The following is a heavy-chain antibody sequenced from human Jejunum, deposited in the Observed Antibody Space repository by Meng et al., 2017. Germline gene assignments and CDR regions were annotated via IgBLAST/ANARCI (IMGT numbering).Heavy chain of an antibody. D-gene: IGHD2-2*01. CDR3: ARDRCATVSCYEYDH. V-gene: IGHV1-46*01. Sequence: QMQLVQSGAEVKKTGSSVKVSCKASEHTFTYRYLHWVRQAPGQGLQWMGIINPLGGTTIYAQKFQGRVTMTRDTSTSTVYMELSSLRSEDTAMYYCARDRCATVSCYEYDHWGQGTLVTVSS. CDR2: INPLGGTT. J-gene: IGHJ4*02. CDR1: EHTFTYRY.